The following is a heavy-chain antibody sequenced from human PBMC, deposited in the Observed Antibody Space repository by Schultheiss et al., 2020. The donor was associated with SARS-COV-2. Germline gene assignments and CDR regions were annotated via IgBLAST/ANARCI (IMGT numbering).Heavy chain of an antibody. V-gene: IGHV4-59*01. Sequence: SETLSLTCTVSGGSISSYYWSWIRQPPGKGLEWIGYIYYSGSTNYNPSLKSRATISVDTSKSQLSLKLSSVTAADTAMYYCARLSISATGTSRYGMDVWGEGTTVTVSS. D-gene: IGHD6-13*01. CDR1: GGSISSYY. CDR2: IYYSGST. J-gene: IGHJ6*04. CDR3: ARLSISATGTSRYGMDV.